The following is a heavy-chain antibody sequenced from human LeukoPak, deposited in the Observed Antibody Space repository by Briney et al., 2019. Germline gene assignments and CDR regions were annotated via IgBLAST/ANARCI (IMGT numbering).Heavy chain of an antibody. CDR2: INAVNGNT. Sequence: ASVKVSCKASGYTFTSYAMHWVRQAPGQRLEWMGWINAVNGNTKYSQKFQGRVTITRDTSASTAYMELSSLRSEDTAVYYCARGREHCSSTSCYESWFDPWGQGTLVTVSS. D-gene: IGHD2-2*01. J-gene: IGHJ5*02. CDR1: GYTFTSYA. CDR3: ARGREHCSSTSCYESWFDP. V-gene: IGHV1-3*01.